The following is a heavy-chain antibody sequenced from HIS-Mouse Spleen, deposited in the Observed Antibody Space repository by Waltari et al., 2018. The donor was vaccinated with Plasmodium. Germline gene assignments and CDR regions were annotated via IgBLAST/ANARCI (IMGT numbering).Heavy chain of an antibody. CDR3: ARDLLVGTYYYYGMDV. Sequence: QVQLVESGGGLVKTGGSLRLSCAASGFTFSDYYMSWIRQAPGKGLEWVSYSSSSGSTTYYADSLKGRFTISRDNAKNSLYLQMNSLRAEVTAVYYWARDLLVGTYYYYGMDVWGQGTTVTVSS. J-gene: IGHJ6*02. CDR1: GFTFSDYY. D-gene: IGHD2-2*01. CDR2: SSSSGSTT. V-gene: IGHV3-11*01.